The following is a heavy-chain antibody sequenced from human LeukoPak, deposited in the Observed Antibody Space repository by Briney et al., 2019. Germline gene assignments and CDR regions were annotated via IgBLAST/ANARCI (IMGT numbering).Heavy chain of an antibody. Sequence: PSETLSLTCTVSGGSISSYYWSWIRQPPGKGLEWIGYIYYSGSTNYNPSLKSRVTISVDTSKNQFSLKLSSVTAADTAVYYCAREVGAIQHWFDPWGRGTLVTVSS. J-gene: IGHJ5*02. CDR3: AREVGAIQHWFDP. CDR2: IYYSGST. CDR1: GGSISSYY. D-gene: IGHD1-26*01. V-gene: IGHV4-59*01.